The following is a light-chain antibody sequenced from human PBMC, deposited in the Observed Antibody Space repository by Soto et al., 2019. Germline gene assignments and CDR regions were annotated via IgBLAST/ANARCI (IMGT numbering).Light chain of an antibody. V-gene: IGKV3-11*01. CDR1: QSVGTY. J-gene: IGKJ2*01. Sequence: EIVLTQFPATLSLSPGERATLSCRASQSVGTYLGWYQQRPGQAPRLLIYDASNRATGIPPRFSGSGSGTDFTLSLSSLEPENFALYYYQQRANWPPYTFGQGTRLEI. CDR3: QQRANWPPYT. CDR2: DAS.